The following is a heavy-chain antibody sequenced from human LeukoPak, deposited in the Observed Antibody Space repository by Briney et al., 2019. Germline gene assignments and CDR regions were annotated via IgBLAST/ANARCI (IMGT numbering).Heavy chain of an antibody. J-gene: IGHJ4*02. CDR3: AKDMAEVAVAGTDY. CDR2: ISDSGNT. D-gene: IGHD6-19*01. Sequence: GGSLRLSCAASGFTLSSYAMSWVRQAPGKGLEWVSAISDSGNTYHADSVKGRFTISRDNSKNTLYLQMNSLRAEDTAVYYCAKDMAEVAVAGTDYWGQGTLVTVSS. CDR1: GFTLSSYA. V-gene: IGHV3-23*01.